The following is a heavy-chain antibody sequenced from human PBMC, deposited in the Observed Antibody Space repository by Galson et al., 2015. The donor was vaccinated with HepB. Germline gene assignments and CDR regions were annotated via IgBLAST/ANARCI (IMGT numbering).Heavy chain of an antibody. D-gene: IGHD3-22*01. V-gene: IGHV3-30-3*01. CDR1: GFTFSSYA. J-gene: IGHJ4*02. Sequence: SLRLSCAASGFTFSSYAMHWVRQAPGKGLEWVAVISYDGSNKYYADSVKGRFTISRDNSKNTLYLQMNSLRAGDTAVYYCAGDRGDYYDSSGDTFDYWGQGTLSPSPQ. CDR2: ISYDGSNK. CDR3: AGDRGDYYDSSGDTFDY.